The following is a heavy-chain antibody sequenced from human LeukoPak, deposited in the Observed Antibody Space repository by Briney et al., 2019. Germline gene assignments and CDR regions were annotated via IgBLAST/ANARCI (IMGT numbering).Heavy chain of an antibody. D-gene: IGHD2-2*02. V-gene: IGHV4-4*07. CDR3: ARDRGCSSTSCYTGYNWFDP. J-gene: IGHJ5*02. Sequence: PSETLSLTCTVSGGSISSYYWSWIRQPAGKGLEWIGRIYTSGSTNYNPSLKSRVTMSVDTSKNQFSLKLSSVTAADTAVYYCARDRGCSSTSCYTGYNWFDPWGQGTLVTVS. CDR2: IYTSGST. CDR1: GGSISSYY.